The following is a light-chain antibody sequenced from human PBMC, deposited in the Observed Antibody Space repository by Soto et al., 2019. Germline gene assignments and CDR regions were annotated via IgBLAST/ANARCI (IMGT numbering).Light chain of an antibody. V-gene: IGLV2-14*01. CDR1: SSDVGGYNY. Sequence: QSALTQPASVSGAPGQSITISCTGTSSDVGGYNYVSWYQQHPGNAPTLMIYDVSNRPSGVSNRFSGSKSGNTASLTISGLQAEDEDDYYCSSYTSSSTLVVFGGGTKLTVL. CDR2: DVS. CDR3: SSYTSSSTLVV. J-gene: IGLJ2*01.